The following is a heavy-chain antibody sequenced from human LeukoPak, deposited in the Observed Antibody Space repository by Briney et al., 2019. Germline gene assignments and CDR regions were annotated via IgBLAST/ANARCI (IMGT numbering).Heavy chain of an antibody. CDR2: ISYDGSNK. Sequence: GRSLRLSCAASGFTFSTYGMHWVRQAPGKGLEWVAVISYDGSNKHYADSVKGRFTISRDNSKNTLYLQMNSLRAEDTAVYYCAKDMALVVVTDNGMDVWGQGTTVTVSS. J-gene: IGHJ6*02. CDR1: GFTFSTYG. CDR3: AKDMALVVVTDNGMDV. D-gene: IGHD2-21*02. V-gene: IGHV3-30*18.